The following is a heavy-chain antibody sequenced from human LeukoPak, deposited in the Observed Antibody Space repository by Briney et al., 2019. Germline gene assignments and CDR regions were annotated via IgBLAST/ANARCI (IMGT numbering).Heavy chain of an antibody. V-gene: IGHV1-69*04. CDR3: AREPYLGGDV. D-gene: IGHD3-3*01. CDR1: GGTFSSYA. J-gene: IGHJ6*02. CDR2: IIPILGIA. Sequence: ASVKVCCKASGGTFSSYAISWVRQAPGQGLEWMGRIIPILGIANYAQKFQGRVTITADKSTSTAYMELSSLRSEDTAVYYCAREPYLGGDVWGQGTTVTVSS.